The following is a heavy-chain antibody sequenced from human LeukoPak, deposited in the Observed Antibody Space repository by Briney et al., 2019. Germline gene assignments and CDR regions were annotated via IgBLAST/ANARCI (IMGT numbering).Heavy chain of an antibody. CDR1: GFTFSSYA. V-gene: IGHV3-23*01. J-gene: IGHJ4*02. CDR3: AKGPEAYVWGSYRDY. D-gene: IGHD3-16*02. CDR2: ISGSGGST. Sequence: PGGSLRLSCAASGFTFSSYAMSWVRQAPGKGLEWVSAISGSGGSTYYADSVKGRFTISRDNSKNTLYLQMNSLGAEDTAVCYCAKGPEAYVWGSYRDYWGQGTLVTVSS.